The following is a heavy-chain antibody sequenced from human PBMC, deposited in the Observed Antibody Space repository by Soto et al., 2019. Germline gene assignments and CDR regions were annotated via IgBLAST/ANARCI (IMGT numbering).Heavy chain of an antibody. D-gene: IGHD3-22*01. J-gene: IGHJ4*02. CDR1: GGCISSGGYY. CDR3: ATRGNYYDSSGYLY. CDR2: IYYSGST. V-gene: IGHV4-31*02. Sequence: TLSLTGTVAGGCISSGGYYWSWIRQHPGKGLEWIGYIYYSGSTYYNPSLNSRVTISVDTSKNQFSLKLSSVTAADTAVYYCATRGNYYDSSGYLYWGQGTLVTVSS.